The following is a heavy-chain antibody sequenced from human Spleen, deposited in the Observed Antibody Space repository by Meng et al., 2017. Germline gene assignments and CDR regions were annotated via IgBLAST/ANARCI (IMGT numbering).Heavy chain of an antibody. V-gene: IGHV3-74*01. CDR2: INSDGSST. D-gene: IGHD1-1*01. J-gene: IGHJ4*02. Sequence: GESLKISCAASGFTFSSYWMHWVRQAPGKGLVWVSRINSDGSSTNYADSAKGRFTISRDNSKNTLYLEMNSLRVEDTAVYYCAKEEVPNDFWGQGTLVTVSS. CDR1: GFTFSSYW. CDR3: AKEEVPNDF.